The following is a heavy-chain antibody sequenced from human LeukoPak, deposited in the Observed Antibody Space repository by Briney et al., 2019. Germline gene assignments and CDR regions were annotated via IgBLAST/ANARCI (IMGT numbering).Heavy chain of an antibody. CDR2: ISSSSSYI. CDR1: GFTFSSYS. J-gene: IGHJ4*02. CDR3: AKGTRGAVAGSVGY. V-gene: IGHV3-21*04. Sequence: GGSLRLSCAASGFTFSSYSMNWVRQAPGKGLEWVSSISSSSSYIYYADSVKGRFTISRDNARNSLYLQMNSLRAEDTAVYYCAKGTRGAVAGSVGYWGQGTLVTVSS. D-gene: IGHD6-13*01.